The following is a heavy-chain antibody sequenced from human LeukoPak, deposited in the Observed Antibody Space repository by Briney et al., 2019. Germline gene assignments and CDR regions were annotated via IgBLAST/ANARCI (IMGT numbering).Heavy chain of an antibody. CDR2: ISYDGTNK. Sequence: GGSLRLSCAASGFTFSNYAMHWVRQAPGKGLEWVAIISYDGTNKYYADSVKGRFTISGDNSKNTLYLQMNSLRAEDTAVYYCARERAYDILTGYFDWYFDLWGRGTLVTVSS. CDR3: ARERAYDILTGYFDWYFDL. D-gene: IGHD3-9*01. J-gene: IGHJ2*01. V-gene: IGHV3-30*04. CDR1: GFTFSNYA.